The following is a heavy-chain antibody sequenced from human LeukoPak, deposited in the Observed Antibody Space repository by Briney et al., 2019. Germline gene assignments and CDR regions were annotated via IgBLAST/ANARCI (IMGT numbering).Heavy chain of an antibody. D-gene: IGHD4-17*01. V-gene: IGHV3-7*01. J-gene: IGHJ6*03. CDR3: ARCPNTDYGRRYYYYMDV. CDR1: GFTFSGFS. Sequence: GGSLRLSCAPSGFTFSGFSMSWVRQAPGKGLEWVANINPDGSDKYYVDSVKGRFTISRDNANNSLYLQMSSLRVEDTAVYYCARCPNTDYGRRYYYYMDVWGKGTTVTVSS. CDR2: INPDGSDK.